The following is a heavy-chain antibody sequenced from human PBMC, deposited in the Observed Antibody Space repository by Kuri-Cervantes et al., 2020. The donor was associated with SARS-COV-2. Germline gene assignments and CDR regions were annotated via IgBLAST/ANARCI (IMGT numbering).Heavy chain of an antibody. J-gene: IGHJ5*02. Sequence: GGSLRLSCKVSGYTVTELSMHWVRQAPGQGLEWMGWINPNSGGTNYAQKFQGRVTMTRDTSISTAYMELSRLRSDDTAVYYCARALGSSGYKTWYWFDPWGQGTLVTVSS. D-gene: IGHD3-22*01. CDR1: GYTVTELS. CDR3: ARALGSSGYKTWYWFDP. CDR2: INPNSGGT. V-gene: IGHV1-2*02.